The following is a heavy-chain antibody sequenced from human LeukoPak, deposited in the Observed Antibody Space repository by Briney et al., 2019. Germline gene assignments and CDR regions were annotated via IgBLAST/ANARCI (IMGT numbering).Heavy chain of an antibody. D-gene: IGHD5-24*01. V-gene: IGHV2-5*02. Sequence: SGPTLVKPTQTLTLTCTFSGFSLTTNEVAVGWTRQPPGKALEWLALIYWDDEKRYRPSLKDRLTITKDTSKNQVVLTMTNMDPVDTGTYYCAHTRWTRGYFDYWGQGTLVTVSS. CDR1: GFSLTTNEVA. J-gene: IGHJ4*02. CDR2: IYWDDEK. CDR3: AHTRWTRGYFDY.